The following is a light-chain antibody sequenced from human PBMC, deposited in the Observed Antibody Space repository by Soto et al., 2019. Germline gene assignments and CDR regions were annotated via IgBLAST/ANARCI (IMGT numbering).Light chain of an antibody. CDR1: SSDVGGYDF. V-gene: IGLV2-11*01. CDR2: DVS. J-gene: IGLJ2*01. Sequence: QSVLTQPRSVSGSPGQSVTISCTGTSSDVGGYDFVSWYQQHPGKAPKLMISDVSKRPSGVPDRFSGSKSGNTASLTISGLQAEDEDDYYCCSYAGDLALFGGGTKLTVL. CDR3: CSYAGDLAL.